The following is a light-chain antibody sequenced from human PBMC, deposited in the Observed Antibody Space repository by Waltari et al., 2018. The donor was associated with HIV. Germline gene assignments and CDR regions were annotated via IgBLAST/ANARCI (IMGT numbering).Light chain of an antibody. CDR2: SAS. V-gene: IGKV3-15*01. Sequence: EIVMTQSPAILSLSPGDRATLSCRASQSISSNLAWYQQKPGQAPRLLIYSASIRATGVPARFSGSGSGTEFALTISSLQSEDFAVYYCQQYNNWPALTFGGGTKVEIK. CDR1: QSISSN. J-gene: IGKJ4*01. CDR3: QQYNNWPALT.